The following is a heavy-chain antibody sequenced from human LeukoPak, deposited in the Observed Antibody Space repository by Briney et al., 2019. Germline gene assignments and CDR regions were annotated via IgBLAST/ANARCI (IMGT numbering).Heavy chain of an antibody. CDR3: ARESGGTVTTQDAFDI. D-gene: IGHD4-17*01. V-gene: IGHV3-23*01. Sequence: GGSLRLSCAASGFTFSSYGMSWVRQAPGKGLEWVSAISGSGGSTYYADSVKGRFTISRDNSKNTLYLQMNSLRAEDTAVYYCARESGGTVTTQDAFDIWGQGTMVTVSS. J-gene: IGHJ3*02. CDR1: GFTFSSYG. CDR2: ISGSGGST.